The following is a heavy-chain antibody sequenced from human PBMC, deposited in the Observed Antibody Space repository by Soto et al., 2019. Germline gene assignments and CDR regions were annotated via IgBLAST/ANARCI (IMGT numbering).Heavy chain of an antibody. D-gene: IGHD3-22*01. CDR3: VRRRGLYYRDGRAYHNNWFES. Sequence: SETLSLTCIVSGGSIMNSDYYWGWIRQPPGEGLEWRGSTFASGSPYNNPSFQSLVAMSVDTSNNQFSLRLRSVTDADTAVYYCVRRRGLYYRDGRAYHNNWFESWGQGILVTVSS. CDR2: TFASGSP. CDR1: GGSIMNSDYY. V-gene: IGHV4-39*01. J-gene: IGHJ5*01.